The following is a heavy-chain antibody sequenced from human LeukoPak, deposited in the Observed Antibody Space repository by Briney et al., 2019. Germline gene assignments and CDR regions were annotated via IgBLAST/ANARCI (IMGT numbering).Heavy chain of an antibody. CDR2: IDYSGSS. J-gene: IGHJ4*02. V-gene: IGHV4-59*08. CDR3: PRHRFLECYFDY. D-gene: IGHD3-3*01. Sequence: SETLTLTCTVSGGSISIYYWSWIRQPPGKGLEWIGYIDYSGSSNYNPSLKSRVSISLDRSNNQFSLKQSYVHAAYTAVYICPRHRFLECYFDYSGERTLVS. CDR1: GGSISIYY.